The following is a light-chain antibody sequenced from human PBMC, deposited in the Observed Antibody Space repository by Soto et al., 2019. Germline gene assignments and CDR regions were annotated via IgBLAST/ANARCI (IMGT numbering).Light chain of an antibody. CDR3: QQYGSSPIT. V-gene: IGKV3-20*01. CDR2: DAS. CDR1: QSVSSY. J-gene: IGKJ5*01. Sequence: EIVLTQSPATLSLSPWERATLSCRASQSVSSYLAWYQQKPGQAPRLLIYDASNRATGIPARFSGSGSGTDFTLTISRLEPEDFAVYYCQQYGSSPITFGQGTRLEI.